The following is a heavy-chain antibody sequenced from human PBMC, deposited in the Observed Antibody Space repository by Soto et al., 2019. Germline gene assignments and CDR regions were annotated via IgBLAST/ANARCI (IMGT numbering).Heavy chain of an antibody. Sequence: EVQLLESGGGLVQPGGSLRLSCVVSGFTFGSYAMSWVRQAPEKGPEWVAILGGNGFTTYYADSVTGRCTISGDKSKSTLFLQMTSLRADDTCVYYCAKALRPSLNFFYYMDVWGRGTSVTVSS. D-gene: IGHD2-2*01. CDR3: AKALRPSLNFFYYMDV. CDR2: LGGNGFTT. CDR1: GFTFGSYA. J-gene: IGHJ6*03. V-gene: IGHV3-23*01.